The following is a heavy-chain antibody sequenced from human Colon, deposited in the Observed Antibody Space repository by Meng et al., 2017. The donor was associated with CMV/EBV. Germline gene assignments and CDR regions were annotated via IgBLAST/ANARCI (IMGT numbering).Heavy chain of an antibody. J-gene: IGHJ4*02. CDR1: GYTFSGYC. D-gene: IGHD3-22*01. V-gene: IGHV1-2*02. CDR3: ARPTHYDSSGWLY. CDR2: INADSGAQ. Sequence: KASGYTFSGYCLHWVRQDPGQGLEWMGSINADSGAQKYAQAFEGRVTMTRDTSTSTVYMELSGLRSDDTAVYYCARPTHYDSSGWLYWGQGTLVTVSS.